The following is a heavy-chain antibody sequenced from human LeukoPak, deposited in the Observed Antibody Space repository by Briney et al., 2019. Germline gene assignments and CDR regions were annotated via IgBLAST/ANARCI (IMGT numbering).Heavy chain of an antibody. CDR1: GFTFSSHW. V-gene: IGHV3-74*01. J-gene: IGHJ3*02. Sequence: GGSLRLSCAASGFTFSSHWMHWVRQAPGKGLVWVSRINSDGSSISYADSVKGRFTISRDNAKNSLYLQMNSLRDEDTAVYYCARDASDYYGSGDFDIWGQGTMVTVSS. D-gene: IGHD3-10*01. CDR2: INSDGSSI. CDR3: ARDASDYYGSGDFDI.